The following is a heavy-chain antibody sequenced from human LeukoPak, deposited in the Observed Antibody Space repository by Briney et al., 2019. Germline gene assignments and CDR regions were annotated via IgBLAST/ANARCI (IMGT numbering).Heavy chain of an antibody. D-gene: IGHD3-9*01. CDR2: ISSSSSYI. J-gene: IGHJ4*02. CDR3: ATDIILRYFDWLTPEVDY. CDR1: GFTFSSYS. V-gene: IGHV3-21*01. Sequence: GGSLRPSCAASGFTFSSYSMTWVRQAPGKGLEWVSSISSSSSYIYYADSVKGRFTISRDNAKNSLYLQMNSLRAEDTAVYYCATDIILRYFDWLTPEVDYWGQGTLVTVSS.